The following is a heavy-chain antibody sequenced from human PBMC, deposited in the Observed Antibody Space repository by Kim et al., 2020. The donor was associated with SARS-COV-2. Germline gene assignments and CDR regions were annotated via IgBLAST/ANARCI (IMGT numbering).Heavy chain of an antibody. CDR2: IYYSGST. CDR1: GGSISSSSYY. D-gene: IGHD2-2*01. Sequence: SETLSLTCTVSGGSISSSSYYWGWIRQPPGKGLEWIGSIYYSGSTYYNPSLKSRVTISVDTSKNQLSLKLSSVTAADTAVYYCARVQRHIVVVPAAMVVYNWFDPWGQGTLVTVSS. CDR3: ARVQRHIVVVPAAMVVYNWFDP. V-gene: IGHV4-39*07. J-gene: IGHJ5*02.